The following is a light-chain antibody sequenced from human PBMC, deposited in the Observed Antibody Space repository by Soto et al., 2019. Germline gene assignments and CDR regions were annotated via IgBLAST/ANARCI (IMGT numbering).Light chain of an antibody. Sequence: QSVLTQPPSVSGAPGQRVTISCTGNSSNLGAGYDVHWYQQLPGAAPKLVIFGNRNRPSGIPERFSGSKSGTSASRAITGLQAEDEADYYGQAYDYSFTASVFGGGTKLTVL. CDR1: SSNLGAGYD. V-gene: IGLV1-40*01. CDR3: QAYDYSFTASV. J-gene: IGLJ3*02. CDR2: GNR.